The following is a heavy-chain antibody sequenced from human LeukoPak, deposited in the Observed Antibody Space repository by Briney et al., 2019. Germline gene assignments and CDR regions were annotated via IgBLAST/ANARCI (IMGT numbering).Heavy chain of an antibody. Sequence: PSETLSLTCNVSGCTLSSRGYYWSWLRQHPGTCLEWFGYIYYSGSTYYHPSLKSRVTIAVDTSKNQFSLKLSSVTAADTAVYYCARATAMVPKHYFDYWGQGTLVTVSS. CDR1: GCTLSSRGYY. D-gene: IGHD5-18*01. J-gene: IGHJ4*02. V-gene: IGHV4-31*03. CDR3: ARATAMVPKHYFDY. CDR2: IYYSGST.